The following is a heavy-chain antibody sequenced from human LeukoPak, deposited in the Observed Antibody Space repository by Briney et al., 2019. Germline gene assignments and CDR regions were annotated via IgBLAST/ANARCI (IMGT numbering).Heavy chain of an antibody. V-gene: IGHV4-39*07. CDR1: GGSISSSSYY. Sequence: PSETLSLTCTVSGGSISSSSYYWGWIRQPPGKGLEWIGSIYYSGSTYYNPSLKSRVTISADTSKNHFSLKLSSVTAADTAVYYCARDGSSWSLFDYWGQGTLVTVSS. CDR3: ARDGSSWSLFDY. J-gene: IGHJ4*02. CDR2: IYYSGST. D-gene: IGHD6-13*01.